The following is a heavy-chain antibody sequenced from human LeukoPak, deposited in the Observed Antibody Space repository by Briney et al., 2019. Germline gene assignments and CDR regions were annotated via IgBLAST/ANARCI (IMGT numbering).Heavy chain of an antibody. CDR3: ARVRGDFETD. J-gene: IGHJ1*01. CDR2: RYYSGST. CDR1: GGSISSYY. V-gene: IGHV4-59*01. D-gene: IGHD3-16*01. Sequence: SETLSLTCSVSGGSISSYYWTWIRQPPGKGLEWIGYRYYSGSTTYNPSLKSRVTISVNTSKSQFSLKLISVTAADTAIYYCARVRGDFETDWGQGTLVTVSS.